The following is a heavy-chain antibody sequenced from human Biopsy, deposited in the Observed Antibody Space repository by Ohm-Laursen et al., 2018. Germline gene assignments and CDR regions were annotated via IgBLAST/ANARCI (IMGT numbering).Heavy chain of an antibody. CDR1: GFHFSDYY. J-gene: IGHJ4*02. V-gene: IGHV3-11*01. CDR2: IASSGGTT. Sequence: SLRLSCAASGFHFSDYYMSWIRQAPGKGLEWISYIASSGGTTYYVDSVKGRFTISRDNAEKSLYLQMNSLRAEDTAVYYCARDTPETYDYVNDDNSPFPRRYIDYWGQGTLVTVSS. D-gene: IGHD3-10*02. CDR3: ARDTPETYDYVNDDNSPFPRRYIDY.